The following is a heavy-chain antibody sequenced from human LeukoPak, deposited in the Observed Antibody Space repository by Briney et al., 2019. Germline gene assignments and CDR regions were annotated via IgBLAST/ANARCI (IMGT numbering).Heavy chain of an antibody. CDR1: GGSISSYY. CDR2: IYTSGST. CDR3: ARVGPSYYYDSSGYYYFDY. Sequence: SETLSLTCTVSGGSISSYYWSWIRQPAGKGLEWIGRIYTSGSTNYNPSHKSRVTMSVDTSKNQFCLKLSSVTAADTAVYYCARVGPSYYYDSSGYYYFDYWGQGTLVTVSS. J-gene: IGHJ4*02. V-gene: IGHV4-4*07. D-gene: IGHD3-22*01.